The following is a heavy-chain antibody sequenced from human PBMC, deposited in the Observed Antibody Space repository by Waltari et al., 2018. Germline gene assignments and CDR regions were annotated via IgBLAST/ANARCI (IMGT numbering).Heavy chain of an antibody. J-gene: IGHJ4*02. D-gene: IGHD3-22*01. Sequence: QVQLQESGPGLVKPSQTLSLTCTVSGGSISSGSYYWSWIRQPAGKGLEWIGYIYTSGSTNYTPSLKRRVTISVDTSKNQFSLKLNSVTAADTAVYYCASLNPSSGYYLFDYWGQGTLVIVSS. CDR1: GGSISSGSYY. CDR2: IYTSGST. V-gene: IGHV4-61*09. CDR3: ASLNPSSGYYLFDY.